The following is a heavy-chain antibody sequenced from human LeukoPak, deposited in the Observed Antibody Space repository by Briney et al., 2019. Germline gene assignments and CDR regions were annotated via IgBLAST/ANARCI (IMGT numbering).Heavy chain of an antibody. Sequence: GSLRLSCAASGFTFSSHWMSWVRQAPGKGLEWVANIKQDGSEKYYVDSVKGRFTISRDNAKNSLYLQMNSLRAEDTAVYYCAGPFSYSYGFDYWGQGTLVTVSS. CDR1: GFTFSSHW. D-gene: IGHD5-18*01. CDR3: AGPFSYSYGFDY. CDR2: IKQDGSEK. J-gene: IGHJ4*02. V-gene: IGHV3-7*01.